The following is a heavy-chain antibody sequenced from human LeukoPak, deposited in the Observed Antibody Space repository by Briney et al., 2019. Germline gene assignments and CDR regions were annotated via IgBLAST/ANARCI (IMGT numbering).Heavy chain of an antibody. J-gene: IGHJ4*02. CDR2: IYYSGST. Sequence: KPSETLSLTCTVSGDSISTYYWSWIRQPPGKGLEWIGYIYYSGSTNYNPSLKSRVTISVDTSKNQFSLKLSSVTAADTAVYYCARQVEQQLVDYFDYWGQGTLVTVSS. V-gene: IGHV4-59*08. CDR1: GDSISTYY. D-gene: IGHD6-13*01. CDR3: ARQVEQQLVDYFDY.